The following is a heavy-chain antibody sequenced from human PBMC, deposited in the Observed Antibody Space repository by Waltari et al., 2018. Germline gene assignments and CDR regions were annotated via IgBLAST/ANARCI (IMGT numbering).Heavy chain of an antibody. CDR1: GFVFTDYA. Sequence: EVQLLQSGGGLVQPGGSLKLSCAASGFVFTDYAMSWVRQAPGKGLEWVSWITNSGGRTFYAESVGGRFTISRGSSYNMVYLQMNSLRGEDTAVYYCAKDLYTTFGAVDSWGQGSLVSVSS. CDR3: AKDLYTTFGAVDS. J-gene: IGHJ4*02. D-gene: IGHD3-3*01. CDR2: ITNSGGRT. V-gene: IGHV3-23*01.